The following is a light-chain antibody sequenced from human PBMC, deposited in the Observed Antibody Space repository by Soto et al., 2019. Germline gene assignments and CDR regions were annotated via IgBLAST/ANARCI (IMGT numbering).Light chain of an antibody. V-gene: IGKV3-11*01. Sequence: EIVLTQSPATLSLSPGERASLSCRASQSISRYLAWYQQKPGQAPRLLIYDASNRATGIPAKFSGSGSGTAFTLTIRRLEAEDFAVYFCQHRAKWPLTFGGGTKVEI. CDR2: DAS. CDR3: QHRAKWPLT. CDR1: QSISRY. J-gene: IGKJ4*01.